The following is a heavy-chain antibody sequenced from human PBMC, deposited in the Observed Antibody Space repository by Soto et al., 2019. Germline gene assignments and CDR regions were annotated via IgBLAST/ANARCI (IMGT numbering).Heavy chain of an antibody. D-gene: IGHD6-13*01. CDR2: ISGRGGST. Sequence: GGSLRLSCAASGFTFSNAWMNWVRQAPGKGLEWVAAISGRGGSTYYADSVNGRFTISRDNSKNTLYLQMNSLRAEDTAVYYCAKCIAAAGTPYYYYMDVWGKGITVTVSS. CDR1: GFTFSNAW. V-gene: IGHV3-23*01. CDR3: AKCIAAAGTPYYYYMDV. J-gene: IGHJ6*03.